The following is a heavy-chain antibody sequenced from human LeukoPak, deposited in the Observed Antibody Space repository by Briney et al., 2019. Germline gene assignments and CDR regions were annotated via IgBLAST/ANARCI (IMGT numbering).Heavy chain of an antibody. CDR1: GFTFSSYA. CDR3: AKVRSSWFFDY. V-gene: IGHV3-23*01. CDR2: ISGSGVST. J-gene: IGHJ4*02. Sequence: GGPLRLSCAASGFTFSSYAMSWVRQAPGKGLEWVSGISGSGVSTNYADSVKGRFTISRDNSKNTLYLQMNSLRAEDTAVYYCAKVRSSWFFDYWGQGTLVTVSS. D-gene: IGHD6-13*01.